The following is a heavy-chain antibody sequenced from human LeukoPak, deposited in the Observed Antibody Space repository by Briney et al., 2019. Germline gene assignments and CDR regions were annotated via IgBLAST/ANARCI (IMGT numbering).Heavy chain of an antibody. CDR1: GFTFTTYW. V-gene: IGHV3-7*03. Sequence: PGGSLRLSCAASGFTFTTYWMSWVRQAPGKGLEWVANIKQDGTEKYYVDSVKGRFTISRDNAKNSLYLQMNSLRAEDTAVYYCAKDGFYCSSTNCYHDYWGQGTLVTVSS. D-gene: IGHD2-2*01. CDR2: IKQDGTEK. CDR3: AKDGFYCSSTNCYHDY. J-gene: IGHJ4*02.